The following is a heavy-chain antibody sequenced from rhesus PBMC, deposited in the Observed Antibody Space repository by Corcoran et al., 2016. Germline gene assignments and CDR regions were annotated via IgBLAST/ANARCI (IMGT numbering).Heavy chain of an antibody. J-gene: IGHJ4*01. CDR3: AKDIVVDY. CDR1: GGSLSSYW. Sequence: QVQLQESGPEVVKPSETLSLTCAVSGGSLSSYWWGWIRQPPGRGVEWIGQIYGGKCSTRYKPSLKSRVTISSHTSKNQFALKLSAVAAADTAGYYCAKDIVVDYWGQGVLVTGSS. CDR2: IYGGKCST. V-gene: IGHV4-147*01.